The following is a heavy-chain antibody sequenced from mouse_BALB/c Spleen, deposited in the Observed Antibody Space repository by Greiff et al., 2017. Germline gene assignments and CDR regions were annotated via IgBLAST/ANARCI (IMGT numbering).Heavy chain of an antibody. CDR2: ISSGSSTI. CDR3: ARDHYYDYDGSWFAY. CDR1: GFTFSSFG. Sequence: EVKLVESGGGLVQPGGSRKLSCAASGFTFSSFGMHWVRQAPEKGLEWVAYISSGSSTIYYADAVKGRFTISRDNPKNTLFLQMTSLRSEDTAMYYCARDHYYDYDGSWFAYWGQGTLVTVSA. V-gene: IGHV5-17*02. D-gene: IGHD2-4*01. J-gene: IGHJ3*01.